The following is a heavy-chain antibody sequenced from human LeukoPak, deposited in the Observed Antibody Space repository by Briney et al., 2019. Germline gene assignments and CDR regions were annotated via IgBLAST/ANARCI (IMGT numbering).Heavy chain of an antibody. V-gene: IGHV3-7*01. CDR3: GGGVIPIPDY. D-gene: IGHD3-16*02. CDR2: IKQDGSEK. J-gene: IGHJ4*02. Sequence: GGSLGLSCAASGFTFSSYWMSWVRQAPGKGLEWVANIKQDGSEKYYVDSVKGRFTISRDNAKNSLYLQMNSLRAEDTAVYYCGGGVIPIPDYWGQGTLVTVSS. CDR1: GFTFSSYW.